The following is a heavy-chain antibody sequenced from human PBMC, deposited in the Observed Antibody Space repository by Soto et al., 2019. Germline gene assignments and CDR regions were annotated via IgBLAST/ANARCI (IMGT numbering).Heavy chain of an antibody. CDR2: INAGNGNT. CDR3: AREEGATHYYYYGMEV. CDR1: GYTFTSYA. D-gene: IGHD1-26*01. J-gene: IGHJ6*02. V-gene: IGHV1-3*01. Sequence: ASVKVSCKASGYTFTSYAMHWVRQAPGQRLEWMGWINAGNGNTKYSQKFQGRVTITRDTSASTAYMELSSLRSEDTAVYYCAREEGATHYYYYGMEVWGQGTTVTVSS.